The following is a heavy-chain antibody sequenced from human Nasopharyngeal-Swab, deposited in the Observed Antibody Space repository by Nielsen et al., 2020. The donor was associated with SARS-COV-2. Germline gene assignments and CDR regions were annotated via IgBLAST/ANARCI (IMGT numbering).Heavy chain of an antibody. J-gene: IGHJ3*02. CDR3: ARGSGPHYYDSPDAFDI. Sequence: ASVNVSCKVSGYPLTELSMHWVRQAPGKGLEWMGGFDPEDGETIYAQKFQGRVTMTRNTSISTAYMELSSLRSEDTAVYYCARGSGPHYYDSPDAFDIWGQGTMVTVSS. CDR1: GYPLTELS. V-gene: IGHV1-24*01. CDR2: FDPEDGET. D-gene: IGHD3-22*01.